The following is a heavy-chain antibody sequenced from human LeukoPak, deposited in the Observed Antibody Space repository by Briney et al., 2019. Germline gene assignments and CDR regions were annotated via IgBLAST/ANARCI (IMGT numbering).Heavy chain of an antibody. CDR3: ATDYGSGSYYRSHDAFDI. D-gene: IGHD3-10*01. V-gene: IGHV1-24*01. Sequence: ASVKVSCKVSGYTLTELSMHWVRQAPGKGLEWMGGFDPEDGETIYAQKFQGRVTMTEDTSTDTAYMELSSLRSEDTAVYYCATDYGSGSYYRSHDAFDIWGQGTTVTVSS. J-gene: IGHJ3*02. CDR2: FDPEDGET. CDR1: GYTLTELS.